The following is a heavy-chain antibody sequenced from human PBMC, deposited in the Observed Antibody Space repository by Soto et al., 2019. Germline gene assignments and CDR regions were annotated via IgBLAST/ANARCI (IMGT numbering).Heavy chain of an antibody. CDR3: ARVSGHNTGYYSVYFMDV. V-gene: IGHV4-30-4*01. CDR2: IYYTGST. D-gene: IGHD5-18*01. Sequence: SETLSLTCNVSGGSIRRGDYYWTWIRQSPGKGLEWIGYIYYTGSTFYSPSLKSRVTISLDTSENHFSLDMNSVTAADTAVYFCARVSGHNTGYYSVYFMDVWGQGTTVT. J-gene: IGHJ6*02. CDR1: GGSIRRGDYY.